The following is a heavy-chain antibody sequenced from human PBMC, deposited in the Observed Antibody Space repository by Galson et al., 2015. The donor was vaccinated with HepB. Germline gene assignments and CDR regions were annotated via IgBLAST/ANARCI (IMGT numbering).Heavy chain of an antibody. V-gene: IGHV6-1*01. Sequence: CAISGDSVSSNSAAWNWIRQSPSRGLEWLGRTYYRSKWYNDYAVSVKSRITINPDTSKNQFSLQLNSVTPEDTAVYYCARDSAWLAPNGYYYYYGMDVWGQGTTVTVSS. CDR3: ARDSAWLAPNGYYYYYGMDV. CDR1: GDSVSSNSAA. J-gene: IGHJ6*02. CDR2: TYYRSKWYN. D-gene: IGHD6-19*01.